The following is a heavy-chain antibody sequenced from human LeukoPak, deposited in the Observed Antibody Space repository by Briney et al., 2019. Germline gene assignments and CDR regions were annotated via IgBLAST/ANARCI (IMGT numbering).Heavy chain of an antibody. CDR1: GGSFSGYY. CDR3: AREKGRITMVRGVVLDY. J-gene: IGHJ4*02. Sequence: SETLSLTCAVYGGSFSGYYWSWIRQPPGKGLEWIGEINHSGSTNYNPSLKSRVTISVDTSKNQFSLKLSSVTAADTAVYYCAREKGRITMVRGVVLDYWGQGTLVTVSS. D-gene: IGHD3-10*01. V-gene: IGHV4-34*01. CDR2: INHSGST.